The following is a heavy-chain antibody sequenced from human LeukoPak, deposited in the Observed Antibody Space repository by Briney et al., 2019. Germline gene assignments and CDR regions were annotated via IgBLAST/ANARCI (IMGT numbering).Heavy chain of an antibody. D-gene: IGHD3-3*01. CDR2: IYHSGST. Sequence: SETLSLTCTVSGYSISSGYYWGWIRQPPGKGLEWIGSIYHSGSTYYNPSPKSRVTISVDTSKNQFSLKLSSVTAADTAVYYCERSGYYHTTEYFQHWGQGTLVTVSS. J-gene: IGHJ1*01. CDR1: GYSISSGYY. CDR3: ERSGYYHTTEYFQH. V-gene: IGHV4-38-2*02.